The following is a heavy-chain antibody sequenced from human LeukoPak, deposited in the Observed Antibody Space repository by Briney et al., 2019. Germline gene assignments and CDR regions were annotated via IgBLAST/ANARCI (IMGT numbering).Heavy chain of an antibody. CDR2: FDHSGNT. Sequence: SETLSLTCAVYGGSFSSHYWSWIRQPPGKGLEWIGEFDHSGNTNYNPSLKSRVSMSADASKNQFSLRPSSVTAADTAVYYCARGESEWFGELSGYYFDYWGQGTLVTVSS. D-gene: IGHD3-10*01. CDR1: GGSFSSHY. J-gene: IGHJ4*02. CDR3: ARGESEWFGELSGYYFDY. V-gene: IGHV4-34*01.